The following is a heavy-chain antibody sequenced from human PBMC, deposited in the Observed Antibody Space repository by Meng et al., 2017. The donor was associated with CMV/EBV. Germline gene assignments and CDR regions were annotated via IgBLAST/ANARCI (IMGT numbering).Heavy chain of an antibody. CDR1: GGTFSSYT. D-gene: IGHD1-26*01. CDR3: CRELLPYPARYYYYGMDV. CDR2: IIPIFGIA. Sequence: SVKVSCKASGGTFSSYTISWVRQAPGQGLEWMGRIIPIFGIANYAQKFQGRVTITADKSTSTAYMELSSLRSEDTAVYYCCRELLPYPARYYYYGMDVWGQGTTVTVSS. V-gene: IGHV1-69*02. J-gene: IGHJ6*02.